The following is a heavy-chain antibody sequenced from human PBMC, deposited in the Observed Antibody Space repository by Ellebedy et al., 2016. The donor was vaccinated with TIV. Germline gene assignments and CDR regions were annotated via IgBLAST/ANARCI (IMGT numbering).Heavy chain of an antibody. Sequence: GESLKISXAASGFDFSSYSMAWVRQAPGKGLEWLSYIRSGGDTIFYSDSVKGRFTISRDDAKNSLYLQMNSLRAEDSAVYYCARGGGYSYDSWWYPDVWGRGTLVTVSS. V-gene: IGHV3-48*03. D-gene: IGHD5-18*01. J-gene: IGHJ2*01. CDR3: ARGGGYSYDSWWYPDV. CDR1: GFDFSSYS. CDR2: IRSGGDTI.